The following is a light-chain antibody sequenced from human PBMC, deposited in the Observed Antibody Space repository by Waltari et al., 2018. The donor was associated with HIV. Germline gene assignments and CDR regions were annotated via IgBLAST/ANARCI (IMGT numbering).Light chain of an antibody. CDR3: CSYAGSNTFV. V-gene: IGLV2-23*03. CDR2: EGS. J-gene: IGLJ1*01. Sequence: QSALTQPASASGSPVQSITISCTGTNSDVGSYNLFSWYQQHPGKAPKLMIYEGSKRPSGVSNRFSGSKSGNTASLTISGLQAEDEADYYCCSYAGSNTFVFGTGTKVTVL. CDR1: NSDVGSYNL.